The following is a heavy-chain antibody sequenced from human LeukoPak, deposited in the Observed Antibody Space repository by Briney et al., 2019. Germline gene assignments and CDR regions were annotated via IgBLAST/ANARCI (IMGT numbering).Heavy chain of an antibody. CDR3: ARDGPFSSPTSGWFYP. J-gene: IGHJ5*02. CDR2: IKQDGSET. V-gene: IGHV3-7*03. CDR1: GFTFTSYW. D-gene: IGHD1-1*01. Sequence: GSLRLSCAASGFTFTSYWMSWVRQAPGKGLEWVANIKQDGSETHYVDSVKGRFTISKDNAKNSLFLLMNSLTAEDTAVYSCARDGPFSSPTSGWFYPWGQGTLVTVSS.